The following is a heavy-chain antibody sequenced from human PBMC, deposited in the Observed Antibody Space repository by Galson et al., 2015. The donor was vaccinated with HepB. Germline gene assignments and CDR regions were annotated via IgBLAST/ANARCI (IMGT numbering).Heavy chain of an antibody. V-gene: IGHV3-23*01. D-gene: IGHD4-23*01. CDR2: ITGIDST. CDR3: AKADYAGNRGTFDY. J-gene: IGHJ4*02. Sequence: SLRLSCAASGFTFSNYAMSWVRQAPGKGLEWVSAITGIDSTYYADSVKGRFTISRDNSKNALYLQQNSLRAEDTAVYYCAKADYAGNRGTFDYWGQGTLVTVSS. CDR1: GFTFSNYA.